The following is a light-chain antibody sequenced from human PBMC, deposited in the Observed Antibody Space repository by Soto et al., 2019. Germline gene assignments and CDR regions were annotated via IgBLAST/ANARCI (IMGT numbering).Light chain of an antibody. Sequence: QSALTQPRSVSGSPGQSVTISCTGTSSDVGGYIYVSWYQQHPGKAPKLMIYDVSKRPSGVPDRFSGSKSANTASLTISGLQAEDEADYYCCSYAGRFYVFGPGTKLTVL. CDR2: DVS. CDR1: SSDVGGYIY. J-gene: IGLJ1*01. V-gene: IGLV2-11*01. CDR3: CSYAGRFYV.